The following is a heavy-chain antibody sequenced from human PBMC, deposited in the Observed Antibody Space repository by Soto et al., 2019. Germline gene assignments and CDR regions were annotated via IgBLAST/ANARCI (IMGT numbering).Heavy chain of an antibody. D-gene: IGHD3-22*01. Sequence: SETLSLTCTVSGVSISSGGYYWSLIRQHPGKGLEWIGYIYYSGSTYYNPSLKSRVTISVDTSKNQFSLKLSSVTAADTAVYYCARAIVLITLIVVRYLFSPWAKGTLVTVSS. CDR2: IYYSGST. V-gene: IGHV4-31*03. CDR3: ARAIVLITLIVVRYLFSP. J-gene: IGHJ5*02. CDR1: GVSISSGGYY.